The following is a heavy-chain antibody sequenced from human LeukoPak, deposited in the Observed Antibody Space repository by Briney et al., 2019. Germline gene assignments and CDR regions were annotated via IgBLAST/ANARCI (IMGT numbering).Heavy chain of an antibody. CDR2: INPSGGST. Sequence: ASVKVSCKASGYTFTSYYMHWVRQAPGQGLEWMGIINPSGGSTSYAQKFQGRVTMTRDMSTSTAYMELRSLRSDDTAVYYCARVLGGVRGDPNYYYYMDVWGKGTTVTISS. CDR3: ARVLGGVRGDPNYYYYMDV. V-gene: IGHV1-46*01. D-gene: IGHD3-10*01. J-gene: IGHJ6*03. CDR1: GYTFTSYY.